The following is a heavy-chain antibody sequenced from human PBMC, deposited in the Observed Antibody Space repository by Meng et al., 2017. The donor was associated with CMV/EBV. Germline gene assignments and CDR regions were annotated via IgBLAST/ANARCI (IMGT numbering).Heavy chain of an antibody. V-gene: IGHV4-39*07. CDR3: ARDLRGVIDY. Sequence: GPLRPSCTVSGGSISSSSYYWGWIRQPPGKGLEWIGSIYYSGSTYYNPSLKSRVTISADTSKNQFSLKLSSVTAADTAVYYCARDLRGVIDYWGQGTLVTVSS. D-gene: IGHD3-10*01. CDR1: GGSISSSSYY. J-gene: IGHJ4*02. CDR2: IYYSGST.